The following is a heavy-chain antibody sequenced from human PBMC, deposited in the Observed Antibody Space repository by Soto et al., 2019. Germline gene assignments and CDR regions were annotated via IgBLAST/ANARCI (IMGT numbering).Heavy chain of an antibody. J-gene: IGHJ4*02. Sequence: EVQLAESGGGLVQPGGSLRLSCAASGFTFSDHYMDWVRQAPGKGLEWVGRSRDKVHSHTTEYAASVKGRFTISRGDSEKSLYLQMTSLKTEDTAVYYCARGVVSTGYFDYWGQGTLVTVSS. D-gene: IGHD5-12*01. CDR1: GFTFSDHY. CDR2: SRDKVHSHTT. V-gene: IGHV3-72*01. CDR3: ARGVVSTGYFDY.